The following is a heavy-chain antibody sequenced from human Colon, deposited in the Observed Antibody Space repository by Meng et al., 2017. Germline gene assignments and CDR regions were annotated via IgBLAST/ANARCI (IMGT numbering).Heavy chain of an antibody. V-gene: IGHV5-51*01. Sequence: GESLKISCQGSGYSFTTYWIGWVRQMPGKGLEWMGIIYPGDSDTRYSPSFQGQVTISADKSISTAYVQWSSLKASDTAVYYCASSPKKEGKTYGGGYFDSWGQGTLVTVSS. CDR1: GYSFTTYW. CDR3: ASSPKKEGKTYGGGYFDS. D-gene: IGHD4/OR15-4a*01. J-gene: IGHJ4*02. CDR2: IYPGDSDT.